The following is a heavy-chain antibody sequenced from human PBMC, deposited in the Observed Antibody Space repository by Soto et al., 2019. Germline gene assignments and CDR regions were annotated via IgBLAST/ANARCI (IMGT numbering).Heavy chain of an antibody. J-gene: IGHJ6*03. Sequence: ASVKVSCKASGYTFTSYGISWVRQAPGQGLEWMGWISAYNGNTNYAQKLQGRVTMTTDTSTSTAYMELRSLRSDDTAVYYCARTAPYYYGSGSYYFPSYYYMDVWGKGTTVTVSS. CDR3: ARTAPYYYGSGSYYFPSYYYMDV. D-gene: IGHD3-10*01. V-gene: IGHV1-18*01. CDR1: GYTFTSYG. CDR2: ISAYNGNT.